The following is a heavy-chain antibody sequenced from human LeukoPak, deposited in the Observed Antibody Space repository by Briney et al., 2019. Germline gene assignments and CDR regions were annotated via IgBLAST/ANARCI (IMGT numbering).Heavy chain of an antibody. CDR3: ASMRGYFEY. V-gene: IGHV3-23*01. Sequence: GGSLRLSCAASGFTFSSYSMNWVRQAPGKGLEWVSAISGTGDSTYYADSVKGRFTISRDNSKDTLYLQMNSLRAEDTAVYYCASMRGYFEYWGQGTLVTVSS. CDR1: GFTFSSYS. J-gene: IGHJ4*02. CDR2: ISGTGDST.